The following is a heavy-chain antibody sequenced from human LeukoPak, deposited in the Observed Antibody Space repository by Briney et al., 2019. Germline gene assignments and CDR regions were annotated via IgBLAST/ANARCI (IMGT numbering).Heavy chain of an antibody. CDR2: ISGGGDNT. CDR1: GFPFSDFA. V-gene: IGHV3-23*01. CDR3: AKFEGALLGNYYMDV. J-gene: IGHJ6*03. Sequence: GGSLRLSCAVSGFPFSDFAMSWVRQAPGKGLEWVSTISGGGDNTYFADSVKGRFTISRDNPKNTLFLQMVSLRAEDTAVYYCAKFEGALLGNYYMDVWGKGTTVTVSS.